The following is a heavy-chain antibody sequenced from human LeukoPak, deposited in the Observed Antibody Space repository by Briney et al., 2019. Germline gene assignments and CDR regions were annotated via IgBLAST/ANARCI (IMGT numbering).Heavy chain of an antibody. D-gene: IGHD5-18*01. CDR2: ISWNSGSI. V-gene: IGHV3-9*01. CDR1: GFTFDDYA. J-gene: IGHJ4*02. CDR3: AKGLFTAMLEH. Sequence: GGSLRLSCAASGFTFDDYALHWVRQAPGKGLEWVSGISWNSGSIGYADSVKGRFTTSRDNAKNSLYLQMNSLRVEDTALYYCAKGLFTAMLEHWGQGTLVTVSS.